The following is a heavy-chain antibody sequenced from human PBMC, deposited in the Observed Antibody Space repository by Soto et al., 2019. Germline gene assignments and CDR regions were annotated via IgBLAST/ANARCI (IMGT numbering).Heavy chain of an antibody. CDR2: IYSGGST. V-gene: IGHV3-53*01. Sequence: GGSLRLSCAASGFTVSSNYMSWVRQAPGKGLEWVSVIYSGGSTYYADSVKGRFTISRDNSKNTLYLQMNSLRAEDTAVYYCAREETAFYGDYFYYYGMDVWGQGT. J-gene: IGHJ6*02. D-gene: IGHD4-17*01. CDR1: GFTVSSNY. CDR3: AREETAFYGDYFYYYGMDV.